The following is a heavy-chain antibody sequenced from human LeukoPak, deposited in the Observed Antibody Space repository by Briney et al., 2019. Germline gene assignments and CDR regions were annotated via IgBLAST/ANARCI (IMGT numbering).Heavy chain of an antibody. CDR1: GFTFSSYG. CDR3: AKTSGYSYGPSDWYFDL. J-gene: IGHJ2*01. Sequence: GGSLRLSCAASGFTFSSYGMHWVRQAPGKGLEWVAVISYDGSNKYYADSVKGRFTISRDNSKNTLYLQMNSLRAEDTAVYYCAKTSGYSYGPSDWYFDLWGRGTLVTVSS. V-gene: IGHV3-30*18. D-gene: IGHD5-18*01. CDR2: ISYDGSNK.